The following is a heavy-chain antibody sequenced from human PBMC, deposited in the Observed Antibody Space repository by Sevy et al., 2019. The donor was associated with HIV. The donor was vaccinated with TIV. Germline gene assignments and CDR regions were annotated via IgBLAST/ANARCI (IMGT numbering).Heavy chain of an antibody. V-gene: IGHV3-48*03. CDR2: ISSSGSRI. CDR1: GFSFSNYE. D-gene: IGHD4-17*01. CDR3: ARDLPPSATTVAHFDF. Sequence: GGSLRLSCAASGFSFSNYEMNWVRQAPGKGLEWISYISSSGSRIYYAESVRGRFIISRDNAKNSLYLQMSSLRAEDMAVYYCARDLPPSATTVAHFDFWGQGTLVTVSS. J-gene: IGHJ4*02.